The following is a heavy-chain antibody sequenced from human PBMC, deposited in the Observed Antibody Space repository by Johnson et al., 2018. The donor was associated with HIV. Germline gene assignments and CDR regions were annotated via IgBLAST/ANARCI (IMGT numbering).Heavy chain of an antibody. CDR2: ISSSGSNI. CDR1: GFSFSDYY. J-gene: IGHJ3*02. V-gene: IGHV3-11*04. CDR3: ARDSTPWGDDYVDYAFDI. Sequence: QVQLVESGGGLVKPGGSLRLSCATSGFSFSDYYMSWIRQAPGKGLEWVSYISSSGSNIYYADSVKGRFTISRDNAKNSLYLQMNSLRAEDTAVYYCARDSTPWGDDYVDYAFDIWGQGTVVTVSS. D-gene: IGHD4-17*01.